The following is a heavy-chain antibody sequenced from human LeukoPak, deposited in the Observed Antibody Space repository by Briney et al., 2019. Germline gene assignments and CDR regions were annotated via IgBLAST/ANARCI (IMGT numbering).Heavy chain of an antibody. Sequence: GGSLRLSCAAYGFTVSSNYMSWVRQAPGKGLEWVSVIYSGGSTYYADSVKGRFTISRDNSKNTLYLQMNSLRAEDTAVYYCARSPIYGTGYYKVYYYYGMDVWGQGTTVTVSS. D-gene: IGHD3-9*01. CDR2: IYSGGST. V-gene: IGHV3-66*01. CDR3: ARSPIYGTGYYKVYYYYGMDV. CDR1: GFTVSSNY. J-gene: IGHJ6*02.